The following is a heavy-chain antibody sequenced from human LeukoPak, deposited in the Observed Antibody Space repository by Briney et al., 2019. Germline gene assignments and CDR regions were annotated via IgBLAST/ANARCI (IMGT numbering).Heavy chain of an antibody. D-gene: IGHD2-2*01. J-gene: IGHJ4*02. V-gene: IGHV1-69*05. CDR3: AGGEYCSSTSCPGTPKY. CDR1: GGTFSSYA. Sequence: SVKVSCKASGGTFSSYAISWVRQAPGQGLEWMGGIIPIFGTANYAQKFQGRVTITTDESTSTAYMELSSLRSEDTAVYYCAGGEYCSSTSCPGTPKYWGQGTLVTVSS. CDR2: IIPIFGTA.